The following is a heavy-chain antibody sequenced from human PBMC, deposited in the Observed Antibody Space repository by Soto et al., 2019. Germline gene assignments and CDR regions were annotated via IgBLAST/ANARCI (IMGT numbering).Heavy chain of an antibody. CDR2: IYYSGST. CDR1: GGSISSGGYY. V-gene: IGHV4-31*01. Sequence: QVQLQESGPGLVKPSQTLSLTCTVSGGSISSGGYYWSWIRQHPGKGLEWIGYIYYSGSTYYNPCLKSLVNISVDTSKNQFSLKLSSVTAADTAVYYCARETDCISTSCYPWFDYWGQGTLVTVSS. D-gene: IGHD2-2*01. CDR3: ARETDCISTSCYPWFDY. J-gene: IGHJ4*02.